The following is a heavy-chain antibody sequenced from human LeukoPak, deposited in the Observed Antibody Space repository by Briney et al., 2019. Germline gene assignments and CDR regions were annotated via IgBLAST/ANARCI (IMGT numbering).Heavy chain of an antibody. CDR2: ISYDGSNK. CDR3: ARASGSYSLDAFDI. J-gene: IGHJ3*02. Sequence: PGGPLRLSCAASGFTFSSYAMHWVRQAPGKGLEWVAVISYDGSNKYYADSVKGRFTISRDNSKNTLYLQMNSLTAEDSAVYYCARASGSYSLDAFDIWGQGTMVTVSS. D-gene: IGHD1-26*01. V-gene: IGHV3-30-3*01. CDR1: GFTFSSYA.